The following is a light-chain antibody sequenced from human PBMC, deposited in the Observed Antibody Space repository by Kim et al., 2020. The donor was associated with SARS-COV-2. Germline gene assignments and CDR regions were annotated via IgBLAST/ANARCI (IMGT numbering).Light chain of an antibody. CDR2: GAS. CDR1: QSVSSSY. Sequence: WSPGARATLSCRASQSVSSSYLAWYQQKPGQAPRLLIYGASSRATGIPDRFSGSGSGTDFTLTISRLEPEDFAVYYCQQYGSSPRTFGQGTKLEI. V-gene: IGKV3-20*01. CDR3: QQYGSSPRT. J-gene: IGKJ2*01.